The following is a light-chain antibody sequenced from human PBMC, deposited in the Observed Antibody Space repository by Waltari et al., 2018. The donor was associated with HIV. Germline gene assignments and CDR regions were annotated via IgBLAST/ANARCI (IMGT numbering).Light chain of an antibody. J-gene: IGKJ1*01. CDR2: KSS. CDR3: QQYNSYSRT. CDR1: QSISRW. Sequence: DIQMTQSPSTLSASVGDSVTITCRASQSISRWVAGYQQKPGRAPKLLIYKSSSLESGVPSRFSGSGSGTEFTLTISSLQPDDFATYFCQQYNSYSRTFGQGTKVEIK. V-gene: IGKV1-5*03.